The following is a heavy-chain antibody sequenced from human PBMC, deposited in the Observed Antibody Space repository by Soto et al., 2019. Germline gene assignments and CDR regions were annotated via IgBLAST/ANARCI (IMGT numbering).Heavy chain of an antibody. CDR3: APQRVSNGNAKTYNWFDP. V-gene: IGHV1-69*06. CDR1: GGTFSSYA. CDR2: IIPIFGTA. J-gene: IGHJ5*02. Sequence: QVQLVQSGAEVKKPGSSVKVSCKASGGTFSSYAISWVRQAPGQGLEWMGGIIPIFGTANYAQKFQGRVTMTADKSTSTAYMELSSLRSEDTAVYYCAPQRVSNGNAKTYNWFDPWGQGTLVTVSS. D-gene: IGHD4-4*01.